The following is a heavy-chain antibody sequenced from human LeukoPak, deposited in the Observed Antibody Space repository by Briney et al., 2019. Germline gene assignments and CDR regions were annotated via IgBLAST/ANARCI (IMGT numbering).Heavy chain of an antibody. Sequence: SQTLSLTCAISGDSFSTNTGAWNWIRQSPSKGLEWLGRTYCRAQCNNESAVSVKSRINVTPDTSKNQVSLQLSSGALENTAVYYWAQGVSFAFDIWGQGTMVTVSA. CDR2: TYCRAQCNN. V-gene: IGHV6-1*01. CDR3: AQGVSFAFDI. CDR1: GDSFSTNTGA. D-gene: IGHD6-6*01. J-gene: IGHJ3*02.